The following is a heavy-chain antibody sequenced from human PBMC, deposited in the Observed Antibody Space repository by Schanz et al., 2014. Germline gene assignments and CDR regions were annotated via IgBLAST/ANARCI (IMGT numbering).Heavy chain of an antibody. J-gene: IGHJ4*02. Sequence: QVQVVQSGGGLVKPGGSLRLSCAASGFVFGDYYMTWIRQAPGKGLEWLSYIIDSGTYTNYADSVKGRFTISRDNAKSSVYLQMNSQRVEDKAVYYCAASSGWHASTDYWGQGTLVTVSS. CDR1: GFVFGDYY. D-gene: IGHD6-19*01. V-gene: IGHV3-11*05. CDR3: AASSGWHASTDY. CDR2: IIDSGTYT.